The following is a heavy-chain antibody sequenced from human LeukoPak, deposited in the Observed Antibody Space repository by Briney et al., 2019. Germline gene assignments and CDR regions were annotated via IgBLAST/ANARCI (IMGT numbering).Heavy chain of an antibody. CDR3: ARDGGSGWFFRY. CDR2: ISSSGRTK. D-gene: IGHD6-19*01. Sequence: GGSLRLSCAASGFTFSNAWMSWIRQAPGKGLEWVSYISSSGRTKYYADSVKGRFTISRDNATDSLYLRMNSLRAEDTAVYYCARDGGSGWFFRYWGQGTLVTVSS. V-gene: IGHV3-11*04. CDR1: GFTFSNAW. J-gene: IGHJ4*02.